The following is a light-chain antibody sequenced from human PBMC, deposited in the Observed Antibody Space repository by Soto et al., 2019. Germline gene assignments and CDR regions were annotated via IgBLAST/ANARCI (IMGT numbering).Light chain of an antibody. J-gene: IGKJ2*01. CDR1: QSISNS. V-gene: IGKV1-5*03. CDR2: KAS. Sequence: ASVRDRVTITCRASQSISNSLAWYQQRPGKAPKLLIYKASSLETGVPSRFSGSGSGTEFTLTISSLQPDDFATYYCQQYNSDWNTFGQGTKVDIK. CDR3: QQYNSDWNT.